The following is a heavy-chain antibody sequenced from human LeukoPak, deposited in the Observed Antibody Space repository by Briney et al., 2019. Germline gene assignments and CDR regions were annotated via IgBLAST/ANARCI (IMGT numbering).Heavy chain of an antibody. CDR1: GGSFSGYY. V-gene: IGHV4-34*01. CDR2: INHSGST. D-gene: IGHD5-18*01. CDR3: ARQGVDTAMEDAFDI. J-gene: IGHJ3*02. Sequence: SETLSLTCAVYGGSFSGYYWSWIRQPPGKGLEWLGEINHSGSTNYNPSLKSRVTISVDTSKNQFSLKLSSVTAADTAVYYCARQGVDTAMEDAFDIWGQGTMITVSS.